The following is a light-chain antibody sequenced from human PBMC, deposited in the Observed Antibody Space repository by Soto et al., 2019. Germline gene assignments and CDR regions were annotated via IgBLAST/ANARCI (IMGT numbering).Light chain of an antibody. CDR2: GAS. CDR3: QQYGSSPVT. CDR1: QTVSTNY. Sequence: EIVLTQSPGTLSLSPGERATLSCRASQTVSTNYLAWYQQKPGQAPSLLIYGASSRATGIPDRFSGSGSGTDFTLTISRLEPEDFAVYDCQQYGSSPVTFGQGTKVEIK. J-gene: IGKJ1*01. V-gene: IGKV3-20*01.